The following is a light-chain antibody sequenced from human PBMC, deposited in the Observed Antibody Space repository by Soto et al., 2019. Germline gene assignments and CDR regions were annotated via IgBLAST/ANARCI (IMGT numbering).Light chain of an antibody. CDR3: QESYHTPVT. CDR1: QTVRTY. J-gene: IGKJ5*01. Sequence: DIQMTQSPASLSASVEDRVTITCRASQTVRTYLNWYQQKPRKAPKLLIYAASNLQSAVPSRFSGRGSGTDFTLTITSLLTEAFATDGCQESYHTPVTFGRSTRLEI. V-gene: IGKV1-39*01. CDR2: AAS.